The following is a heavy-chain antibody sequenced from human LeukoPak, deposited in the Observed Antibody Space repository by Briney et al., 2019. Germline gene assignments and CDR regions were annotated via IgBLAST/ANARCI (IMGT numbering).Heavy chain of an antibody. V-gene: IGHV3-11*04. D-gene: IGHD2-2*01. CDR2: ISSSGSNI. J-gene: IGHJ3*02. Sequence: GGSLRLSCVASGFTFSDYYMSWIRQAPGKGLEWVSYISSSGSNIYYADSVKGGFTISRDNAKNSLSLQMNSLRAEDTAVYYCARGNCSSISCYPHDAFDIWGQGTMVTVSS. CDR3: ARGNCSSISCYPHDAFDI. CDR1: GFTFSDYY.